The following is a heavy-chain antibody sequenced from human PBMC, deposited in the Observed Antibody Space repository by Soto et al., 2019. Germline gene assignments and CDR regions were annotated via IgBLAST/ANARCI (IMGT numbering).Heavy chain of an antibody. J-gene: IGHJ4*02. CDR2: MNPNSGNT. Sequence: GASVKVSCKASGYTFTSYDINWVQQATGQGLEWMGWMNPNSGNTGYAQKFQGRVTMTRNTSISTAYMELSSLRSEDTAVYYCARGIHSYSSILGWGQGTLVTVSS. CDR3: ARGIHSYSSILG. D-gene: IGHD6-13*01. CDR1: GYTFTSYD. V-gene: IGHV1-8*01.